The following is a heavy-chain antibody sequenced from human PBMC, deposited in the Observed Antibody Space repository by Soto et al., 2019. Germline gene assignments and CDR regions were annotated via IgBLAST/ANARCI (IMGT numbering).Heavy chain of an antibody. J-gene: IGHJ6*02. D-gene: IGHD3-10*01. CDR2: ISAYNGNT. Sequence: ASVKVSCKASGYTFTSYGISWVRQAPGQGLEWMGWISAYNGNTNYAQKLQGRVTMTTDTSTSTAYMELRGLRSDDTAVYYCARSPGYYGSGAYGMDVWGQGTTVTVSS. V-gene: IGHV1-18*01. CDR3: ARSPGYYGSGAYGMDV. CDR1: GYTFTSYG.